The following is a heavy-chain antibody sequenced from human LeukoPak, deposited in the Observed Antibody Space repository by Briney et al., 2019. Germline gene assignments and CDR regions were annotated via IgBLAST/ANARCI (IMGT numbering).Heavy chain of an antibody. D-gene: IGHD3-22*01. CDR1: GGSISSYY. CDR3: ARGIDSSGYAFDY. Sequence: PSETLSLTCTVSGGSISSYYWSWIRQPPGKGLEWIGYIYTSGSTNYNPSLKSRVTMSVDTSKNQFSLKLSSVTAADTAVYYCARGIDSSGYAFDYWGQGTLVTVSS. CDR2: IYTSGST. V-gene: IGHV4-4*08. J-gene: IGHJ4*02.